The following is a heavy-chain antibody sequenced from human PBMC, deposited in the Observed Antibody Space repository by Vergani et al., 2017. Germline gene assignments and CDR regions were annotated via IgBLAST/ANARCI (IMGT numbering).Heavy chain of an antibody. CDR3: ARAVVVVSIGGDYFDY. CDR1: GYIFTSYG. V-gene: IGHV1-69*06. J-gene: IGHJ4*02. Sequence: QVQLVQSGVEVKKPGASVKVSCKASGYIFTSYGISWVRQAPGQGLEWMGGIIPIFGTANYAQKFQGRVTITADKSTSTAYMELSSLRSEDTAVYYCARAVVVVSIGGDYFDYWGQGTLVTVSS. D-gene: IGHD3-22*01. CDR2: IIPIFGTA.